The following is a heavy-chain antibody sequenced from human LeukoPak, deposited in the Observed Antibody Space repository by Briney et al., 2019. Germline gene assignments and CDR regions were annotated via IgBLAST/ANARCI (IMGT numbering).Heavy chain of an antibody. Sequence: PSETLSLTCTVSGGSISSTTYYWGWVRQPPGKGLEWIVCIYYSGSTYYIPSLKSRVTISLHTSKNQFSLKLSSVTAADTAVYYCARHRRHFDFSTGYYAGPFDIWGQGTMVTVSS. D-gene: IGHD3/OR15-3a*01. CDR3: ARHRRHFDFSTGYYAGPFDI. CDR1: GGSISSTTYY. CDR2: IYYSGST. J-gene: IGHJ3*02. V-gene: IGHV4-39*01.